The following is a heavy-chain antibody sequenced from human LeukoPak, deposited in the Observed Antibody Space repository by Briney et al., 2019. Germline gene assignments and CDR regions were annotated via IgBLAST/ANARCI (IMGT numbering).Heavy chain of an antibody. V-gene: IGHV3-23*01. CDR1: GFTFSNYA. D-gene: IGHD1-26*01. J-gene: IGHJ6*03. Sequence: PGGSLRLSCVASGFTFSNYAMSWIRQAPGKGLEWVSSISVGGTTTYYADSVKGRFSISRDNSENTLYLQMNSLRAEDTAVYYCARDPYSGTYGDTYYYYMDVWGKGTTVTISS. CDR2: ISVGGTTT. CDR3: ARDPYSGTYGDTYYYYMDV.